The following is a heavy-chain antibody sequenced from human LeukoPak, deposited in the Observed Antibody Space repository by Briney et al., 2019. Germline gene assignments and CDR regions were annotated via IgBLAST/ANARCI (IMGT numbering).Heavy chain of an antibody. Sequence: GGSLRLSCAASGFTFSSYAMSWVRQAPGKGLEWVSAISGSGGSTYYADSVKGRFTISRDNSKNTLYLHMNSLRAEDTAVYYCAKAPPPYCSGGSCFDAFDIWGQGTMVTVSS. CDR3: AKAPPPYCSGGSCFDAFDI. D-gene: IGHD2-15*01. CDR1: GFTFSSYA. CDR2: ISGSGGST. V-gene: IGHV3-23*01. J-gene: IGHJ3*02.